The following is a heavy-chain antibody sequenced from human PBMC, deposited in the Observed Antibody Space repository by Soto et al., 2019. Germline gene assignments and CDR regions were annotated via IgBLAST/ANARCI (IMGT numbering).Heavy chain of an antibody. CDR1: GFTFSSYA. V-gene: IGHV3-23*01. D-gene: IGHD2-8*01. J-gene: IGHJ3*02. CDR2: ISGSGGST. CDR3: ASVRILIVFDAFDI. Sequence: PGGSLRLSCAASGFTFSSYAMSWVRQAPGKGLEWVSAISGSGGSTYYADAAKGRFTISRDNSKNTLYLQMNSLRAEDTAVYYCASVRILIVFDAFDIWGQGTMVTVSS.